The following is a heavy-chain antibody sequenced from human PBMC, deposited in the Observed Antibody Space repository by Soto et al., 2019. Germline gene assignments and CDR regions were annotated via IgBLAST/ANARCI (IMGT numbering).Heavy chain of an antibody. CDR2: IYYSGST. Sequence: PSETLSLTCTVSGGSISSSSYYWGWIRQPPGKGLEWIGSIYYSGSTYYNPSLKSRVTISVDTSKNQFSLKLSSVTAADTAVYYCARACQPAGSGPSDYYYYYYMDVWGKGTTVTVSS. CDR3: ARACQPAGSGPSDYYYYYYMDV. CDR1: GGSISSSSYY. V-gene: IGHV4-39*01. J-gene: IGHJ6*03.